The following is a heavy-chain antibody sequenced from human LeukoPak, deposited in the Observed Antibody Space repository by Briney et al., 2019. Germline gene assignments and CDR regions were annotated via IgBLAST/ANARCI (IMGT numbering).Heavy chain of an antibody. CDR2: IYHNEST. CDR1: GGSISSGYYS. D-gene: IGHD3-10*01. Sequence: PSQTLSLTCAVSGGSISSGYYSWSWIRHPPGKGLEWIGPIYHNESTYCNPSLKSRVTISVDMSNTKYSLRLSSVNAADTPVYYCARGLLWFDEPYDFDYWGQGTLVTVSS. V-gene: IGHV4-30-2*01. CDR3: ARGLLWFDEPYDFDY. J-gene: IGHJ4*02.